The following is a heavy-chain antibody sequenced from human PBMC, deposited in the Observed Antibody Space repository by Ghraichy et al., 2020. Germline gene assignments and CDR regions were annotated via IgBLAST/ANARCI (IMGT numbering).Heavy chain of an antibody. Sequence: GESLRLSCAASGFTFSSYSMNWVRQAPGKGLEWVSYISSSSSTIYYADSVKGRFTISRDNAKNSLYLQMNSLRAEDTAVYYCARVSKTTGTTGGVWGQGTTVTVSS. CDR2: ISSSSSTI. J-gene: IGHJ6*02. CDR1: GFTFSSYS. V-gene: IGHV3-48*01. CDR3: ARVSKTTGTTGGV. D-gene: IGHD1-1*01.